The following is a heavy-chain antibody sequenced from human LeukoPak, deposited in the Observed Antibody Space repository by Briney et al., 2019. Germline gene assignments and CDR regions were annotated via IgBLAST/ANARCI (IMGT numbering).Heavy chain of an antibody. CDR3: ARDPGYCRGGTCYSRFDY. CDR2: ISYDGSNK. CDR1: GFTFNTYA. Sequence: GGSLRLSCAASGFTFNTYAMHWVRQAPGKGLEWVALISYDGSNKYYADSVSGRFTISRDNSKNTMYMQLNSLRAEDTAVYYCARDPGYCRGGTCYSRFDYWGQGTLVTVSS. V-gene: IGHV3-30-3*01. D-gene: IGHD2-15*01. J-gene: IGHJ4*02.